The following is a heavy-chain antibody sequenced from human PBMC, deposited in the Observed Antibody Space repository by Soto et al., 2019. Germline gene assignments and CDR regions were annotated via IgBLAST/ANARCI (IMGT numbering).Heavy chain of an antibody. CDR2: ISGSGYQT. Sequence: EVMLSESGGEMAQPGGSLRLACAASGFTFSGYAMSWVRQVPGKGLQWVASISGSGYQTYYADSVKGRFTISRDNDRNSLFLQLNSLRAEDTAVYYCAKDSVTLYGVVITFESWGQGTPVTVS. D-gene: IGHD3-3*01. CDR3: AKDSVTLYGVVITFES. V-gene: IGHV3-23*01. J-gene: IGHJ5*01. CDR1: GFTFSGYA.